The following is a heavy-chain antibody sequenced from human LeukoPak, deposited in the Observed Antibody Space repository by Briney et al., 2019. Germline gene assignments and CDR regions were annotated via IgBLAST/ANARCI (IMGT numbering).Heavy chain of an antibody. CDR3: AREGIAVAGSQGDAFDI. J-gene: IGHJ3*02. D-gene: IGHD6-19*01. Sequence: SETLSLTCAVYGGSFSGYYWSWIRQPPGKGLEWIGSIYYSGSTYYNPSLKSRVTISVDTSKNQFSLKLSSVTAADTAVYYCAREGIAVAGSQGDAFDIWGQGTMVTVSS. CDR2: IYYSGST. CDR1: GGSFSGYY. V-gene: IGHV4-34*01.